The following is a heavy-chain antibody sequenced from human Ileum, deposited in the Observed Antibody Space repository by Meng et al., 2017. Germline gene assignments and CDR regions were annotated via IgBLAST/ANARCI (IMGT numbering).Heavy chain of an antibody. CDR3: ARHGGYYQGF. V-gene: IGHV4-4*02. D-gene: IGHD4-23*01. CDR1: SGSITSDTY. Sequence: QVQLQEAGPGLVTPSGTLSLTCAVSSGSITSDTYWSWVRLPPGKGLEWIGQISHSGSTFYNPSLKSRVTMSVDKSKSQFSLMLTSVTAADTAAYYCARHGGYYQGFWGQGTLVTVSS. CDR2: ISHSGST. J-gene: IGHJ4*02.